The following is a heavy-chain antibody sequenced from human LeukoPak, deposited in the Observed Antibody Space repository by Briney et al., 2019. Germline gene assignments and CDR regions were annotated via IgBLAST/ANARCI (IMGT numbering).Heavy chain of an antibody. CDR1: GYTFTSYG. J-gene: IGHJ4*02. CDR2: ISAYNGNT. CDR3: ARDSTSGSYADY. D-gene: IGHD1-26*01. V-gene: IGHV1-18*01. Sequence: LVTVSCKASGYTFTSYGISWVRQAPGQGLEWMGWISAYNGNTNYAQKLQGRVTMTTNTSTSTAYMELRSLRSDDTEVYYCARDSTSGSYADYWGQGTLVTVSS.